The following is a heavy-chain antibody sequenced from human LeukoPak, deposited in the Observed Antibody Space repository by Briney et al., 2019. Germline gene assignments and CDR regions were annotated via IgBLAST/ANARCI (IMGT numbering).Heavy chain of an antibody. Sequence: GASVKVSCKASGGTFSSYAISWVRQAPGQGLEWMGGIIPIFGTANYAQKFQGRVTITADESTSTAYMELSSLRSDDTAVYYCARAPMWYDSSGYYTYWGQRTLVTVSS. D-gene: IGHD3-22*01. V-gene: IGHV1-69*13. CDR2: IIPIFGTA. CDR3: ARAPMWYDSSGYYTY. J-gene: IGHJ4*02. CDR1: GGTFSSYA.